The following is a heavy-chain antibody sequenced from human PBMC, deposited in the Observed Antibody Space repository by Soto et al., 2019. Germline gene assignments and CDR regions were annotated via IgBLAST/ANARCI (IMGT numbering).Heavy chain of an antibody. CDR3: ARGEWFDP. CDR2: MNPNSGTT. Sequence: QVQLVQSGAEVKKPGASVKVSCKASGDPFTTYEINWVRQAIGQGLEWMGWMNPNSGTTGYAQKFKGRLTLTRDTAISTAYMELSALRSDDTAVYYCARGEWFDPWGQGTLVTVSS. J-gene: IGHJ5*02. V-gene: IGHV1-8*01. CDR1: GDPFTTYE.